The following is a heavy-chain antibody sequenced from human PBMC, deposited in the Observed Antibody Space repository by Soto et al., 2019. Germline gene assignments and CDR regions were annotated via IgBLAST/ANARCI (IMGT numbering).Heavy chain of an antibody. Sequence: EVQLLESGGGLVQPGGSLRLSCAASGFTFIRYAMSWVRQAPWKVLEWVSAISGSGGSTYYADSVKGRFTISRDNSKNTRYLQMNSLRAEDTAVYYCAKDYDYGSGSYSYFDYWGQGTLVTVSS. J-gene: IGHJ4*02. CDR2: ISGSGGST. V-gene: IGHV3-23*01. D-gene: IGHD3-10*01. CDR1: GFTFIRYA. CDR3: AKDYDYGSGSYSYFDY.